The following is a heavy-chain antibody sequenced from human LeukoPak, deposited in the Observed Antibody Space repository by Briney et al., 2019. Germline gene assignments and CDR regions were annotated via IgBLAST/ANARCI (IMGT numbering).Heavy chain of an antibody. CDR1: GGTFSSYA. V-gene: IGHV1-69*01. D-gene: IGHD4-17*01. Sequence: ASVKVSCKASGGTFSSYAISWVRQAPGQGLEWMGGIIPIFGTANYAQKFQGRVTITADESTSTAYMELSVLRSEDTAVYYCAKKTDYDLEFDYWGQGTLVTVSS. CDR3: AKKTDYDLEFDY. CDR2: IIPIFGTA. J-gene: IGHJ4*02.